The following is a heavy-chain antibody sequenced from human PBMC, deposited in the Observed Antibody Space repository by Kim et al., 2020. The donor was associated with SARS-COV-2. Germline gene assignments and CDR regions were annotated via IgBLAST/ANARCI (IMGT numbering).Heavy chain of an antibody. D-gene: IGHD5-18*01. CDR3: VRDNIFYSYGQLRGYYYYYGMDV. Sequence: GGSLRLSCAASGFTFSTYWMSWVRQAPGKGLEWVANIKQDGSEKYYVDSVKGRFTISRDNAKNSLYLQMNSLRAEDTAVYYCVRDNIFYSYGQLRGYYYYYGMDVWGQGTTVTVSS. V-gene: IGHV3-7*01. J-gene: IGHJ6*02. CDR1: GFTFSTYW. CDR2: IKQDGSEK.